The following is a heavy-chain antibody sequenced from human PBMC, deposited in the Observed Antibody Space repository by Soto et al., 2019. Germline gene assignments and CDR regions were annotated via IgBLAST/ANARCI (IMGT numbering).Heavy chain of an antibody. Sequence: GGSLSLSCAASGFTFSCYWMSWVRPAPGKGLEWVANIKQDGSEKYYVDSVKGRFTISRDNAKNSLYLQMNSLRAEDTAVYYCAREPPYFAAFDIWGQGTMVTVSS. V-gene: IGHV3-7*03. CDR1: GFTFSCYW. J-gene: IGHJ3*02. D-gene: IGHD3-10*01. CDR2: IKQDGSEK. CDR3: AREPPYFAAFDI.